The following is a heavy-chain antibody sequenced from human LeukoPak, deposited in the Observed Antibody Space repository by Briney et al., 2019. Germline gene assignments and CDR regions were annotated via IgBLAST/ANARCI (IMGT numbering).Heavy chain of an antibody. D-gene: IGHD2/OR15-2a*01. CDR2: INPNTGGT. CDR1: GYTSTAYY. CDR3: AIRPVNSVSYGFY. Sequence: ASVKVSCKASGYTSTAYYVHWVRQAPGQGLEWVGWINPNTGGTDYAQGFRARVTFTADTSIGTAYMEVSRLKSDDTAMFYCAIRPVNSVSYGFYWGQGTLVTVSS. V-gene: IGHV1-2*02. J-gene: IGHJ4*02.